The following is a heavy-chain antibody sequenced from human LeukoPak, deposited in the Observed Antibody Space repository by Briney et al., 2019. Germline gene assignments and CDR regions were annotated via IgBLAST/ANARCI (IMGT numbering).Heavy chain of an antibody. D-gene: IGHD3-22*01. V-gene: IGHV3-9*01. Sequence: GRSLRLSCAASGFTFDDYAMHWVRQAPGKGLEWVSGISWNSGSIGYADSVKGRFTISRDNAKNSLYLQMNSLGAEDTALYYCANSLTSYSSGYYFDYWGQGTLVTVSS. CDR2: ISWNSGSI. CDR1: GFTFDDYA. J-gene: IGHJ4*02. CDR3: ANSLTSYSSGYYFDY.